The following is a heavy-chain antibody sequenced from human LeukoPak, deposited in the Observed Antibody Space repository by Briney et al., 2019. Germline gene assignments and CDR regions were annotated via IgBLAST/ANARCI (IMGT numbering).Heavy chain of an antibody. CDR1: GFTLSSYW. V-gene: IGHV3-74*01. Sequence: GGSLRLSCAASGFTLSSYWMHWVRQAPGKGLVWVSRIKSDGSSTSYADSVKGRFTISRDNAKNTLYLQMNSLRAEDTAVYYCARDPYLGPFDYWGQGTLVTVSS. J-gene: IGHJ4*02. CDR2: IKSDGSST. CDR3: ARDPYLGPFDY. D-gene: IGHD3/OR15-3a*01.